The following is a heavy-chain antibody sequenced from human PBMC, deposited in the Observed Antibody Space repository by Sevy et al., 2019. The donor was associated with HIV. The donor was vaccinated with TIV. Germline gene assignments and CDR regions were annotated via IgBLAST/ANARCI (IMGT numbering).Heavy chain of an antibody. D-gene: IGHD3-10*01. CDR3: ASDGHVLLWFREFEAEGREDYGMDV. V-gene: IGHV1-18*01. Sequence: ASVKVSCKASGYTFTSYGISWVRQAPGQGLEWMGWISAYNGNTNYAQKLQGRVTMTTDTSTGTAYMELRSLGSDDTAGYYCASDGHVLLWFREFEAEGREDYGMDVWGQGTTVTVSS. CDR2: ISAYNGNT. J-gene: IGHJ6*02. CDR1: GYTFTSYG.